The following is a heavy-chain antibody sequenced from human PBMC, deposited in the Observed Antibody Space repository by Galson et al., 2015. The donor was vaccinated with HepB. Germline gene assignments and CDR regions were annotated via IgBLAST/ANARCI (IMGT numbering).Heavy chain of an antibody. CDR1: GFTFGDYA. CDR2: IRSKVYGGTT. J-gene: IGHJ6*02. D-gene: IGHD2-2*01. Sequence: SLRLSCAPSGFTFGDYAMSWFRQAPGKGLEWVGFIRSKVYGGTTEYAASVKGRFTISKDDSKSIAYLQMNSLKIEDTGVYYCTRVGRPGVGVVPAQMKYYYYGMDVRGQGTTVSVS. CDR3: TRVGRPGVGVVPAQMKYYYYGMDV. V-gene: IGHV3-49*03.